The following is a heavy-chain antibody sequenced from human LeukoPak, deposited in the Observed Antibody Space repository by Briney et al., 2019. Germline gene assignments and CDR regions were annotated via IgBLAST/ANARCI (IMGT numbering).Heavy chain of an antibody. CDR3: APTPSGYSLRFDY. Sequence: AGRSLRLSCAASGFTFSSYAMHWVRQAPGKGLEWVAVISYDGSNKYYADSVKGRFTISRDNSKNTLYLQMNSLRAEDTAVYYCAPTPSGYSLRFDYWGQGTLVTVSS. V-gene: IGHV3-30-3*01. J-gene: IGHJ4*02. D-gene: IGHD3-22*01. CDR1: GFTFSSYA. CDR2: ISYDGSNK.